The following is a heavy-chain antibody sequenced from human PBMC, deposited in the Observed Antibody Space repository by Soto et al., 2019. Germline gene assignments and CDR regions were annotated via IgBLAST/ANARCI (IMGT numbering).Heavy chain of an antibody. CDR3: AKRRGVVVAAFFDY. V-gene: IGHV3-23*01. Sequence: QLLESGGGLVQPGGSLRLSCATSGFTFSSYAMTWVRQAPGKGPEWVSAISGSGGSTYYADSVKGRFTISRDNSKNTLYLQMNSLRAEDTAVYYCAKRRGVVVAAFFDYWGQGTLVTVSS. CDR2: ISGSGGST. CDR1: GFTFSSYA. D-gene: IGHD2-15*01. J-gene: IGHJ4*02.